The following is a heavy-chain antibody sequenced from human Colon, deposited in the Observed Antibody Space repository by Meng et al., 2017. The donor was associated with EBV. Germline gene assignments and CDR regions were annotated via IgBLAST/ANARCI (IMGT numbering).Heavy chain of an antibody. CDR1: GAAISIGTYA. Sequence: QVPLRECCQGLVKPSPTLSLTGTVSGAAISIGTYAWGWIRQLPGKGLEWIAYIHYSGSTYYSPSLKSRVTISVDTSKNQLSLKLSSMTAADTAVYYCARYVFDSSSLYSNWFDPWGQGTLVTVSS. J-gene: IGHJ5*02. V-gene: IGHV4-31*03. CDR3: ARYVFDSSSLYSNWFDP. CDR2: IHYSGST. D-gene: IGHD3-22*01.